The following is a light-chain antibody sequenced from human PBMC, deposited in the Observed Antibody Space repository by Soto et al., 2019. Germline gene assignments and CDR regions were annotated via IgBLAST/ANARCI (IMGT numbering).Light chain of an antibody. CDR2: GAS. J-gene: IGKJ1*01. CDR1: QSVSGDY. CDR3: QQYLITPWT. Sequence: IVLTQSPGTLSWSPGAGATPSGAGSQSVSGDYLAWYQSKPGQAPRLLIHGASNRATGIPARVSGSGSGTDFTLTSGRMEPEDFAVYYCQQYLITPWTFGQGTKVDIK. V-gene: IGKV3-20*01.